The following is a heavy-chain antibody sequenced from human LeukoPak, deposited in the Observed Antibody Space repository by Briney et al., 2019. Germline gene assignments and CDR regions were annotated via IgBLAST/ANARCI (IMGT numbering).Heavy chain of an antibody. V-gene: IGHV1-69*05. CDR3: ARGVSGYSSSWYVEDAFDI. Sequence: SVKVSCKASGGTFSSYAISWVRQAPGQGLEWMGGIIPIFGTANYAQKLQGRVTITTDESTSTAYMELSSLRSEDTAVYYCARGVSGYSSSWYVEDAFDIWGQGTMVTVSS. J-gene: IGHJ3*02. D-gene: IGHD6-13*01. CDR2: IIPIFGTA. CDR1: GGTFSSYA.